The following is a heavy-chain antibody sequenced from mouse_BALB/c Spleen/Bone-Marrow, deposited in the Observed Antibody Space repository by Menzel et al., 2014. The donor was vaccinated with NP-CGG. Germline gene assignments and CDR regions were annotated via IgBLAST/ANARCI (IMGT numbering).Heavy chain of an antibody. CDR3: AREGGTYGNDFDC. J-gene: IGHJ2*01. V-gene: IGHV1-39*01. D-gene: IGHD2-1*01. CDR1: GYSFTGYN. Sequence: EVQLQESGPELEKPGASVKISCKASGYSFTGYNMNWVKQSNGKSLEWIGNIDPYYGDSTYNQKFKGKATLTVDKSSSTAYMQLKSLTSEDSAVYYCAREGGTYGNDFDCWGQGTTLTVSS. CDR2: IDPYYGDS.